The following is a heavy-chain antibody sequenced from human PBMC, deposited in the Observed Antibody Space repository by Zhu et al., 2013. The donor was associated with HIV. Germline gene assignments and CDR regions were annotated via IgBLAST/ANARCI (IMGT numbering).Heavy chain of an antibody. Sequence: QVQLVQSGAEVKKPGASVKVSCKASGYTFTSYYMHWVRQAPGQGLEWMGIINPSGGSTSYAQKFQGRVTMTRDTSTSTVYMELSSLRSEDTAVYYCARDRLYSGSSPSAWFDPGAREPWSPSPQ. CDR2: INPSGGST. V-gene: IGHV1-46*03. D-gene: IGHD1-26*01. CDR3: ARDRLYSGSSPSAWFDP. CDR1: GYTFTSYY. J-gene: IGHJ5*02.